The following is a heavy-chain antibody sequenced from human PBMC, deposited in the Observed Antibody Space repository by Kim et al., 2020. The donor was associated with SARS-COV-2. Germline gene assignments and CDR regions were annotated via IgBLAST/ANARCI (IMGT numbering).Heavy chain of an antibody. CDR1: GFTFSSYG. Sequence: GGSLRLSCAASGFTFSSYGMHWVRQAPGKGLEWVAVISYDGSNKYYADSVKGRFTISRDNSKNTLYLQMNSLRAEDTAVYYCARDRLVWTSSPGWFDPWGQGTLVTVSS. CDR2: ISYDGSNK. CDR3: ARDRLVWTSSPGWFDP. V-gene: IGHV3-33*05. J-gene: IGHJ5*02. D-gene: IGHD6-19*01.